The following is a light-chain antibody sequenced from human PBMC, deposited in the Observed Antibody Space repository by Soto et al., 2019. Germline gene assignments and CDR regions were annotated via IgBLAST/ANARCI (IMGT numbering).Light chain of an antibody. CDR3: QQYHSYFFT. CDR2: YAS. Sequence: DIQMTQSPSTLSASVGDRVNITCRASESSNNWGAWYQQKPGKAPKLLISYASSLQGGVPSRYSGSGSGTAFNLPISSLQPDDFATYYCQQYHSYFFTVGPGTKVDI. V-gene: IGKV1-5*03. CDR1: ESSNNW. J-gene: IGKJ3*01.